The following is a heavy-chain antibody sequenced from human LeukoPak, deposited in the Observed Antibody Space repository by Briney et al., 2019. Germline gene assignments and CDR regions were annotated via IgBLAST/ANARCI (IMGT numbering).Heavy chain of an antibody. CDR2: IYHSGST. J-gene: IGHJ6*02. CDR1: GGSISSGGYS. V-gene: IGHV4-30-2*01. D-gene: IGHD3-10*01. Sequence: PSQTLSLTCAVSGGSISSGGYSWSWIRQPPGKGLEWIGYIYHSGSTYYNPSLKSRVTISVDRSKNQFSLKLSSVTAADTAVYYCARGDYGSGSYYSDYYYGMDVWGQGTTVTVSS. CDR3: ARGDYGSGSYYSDYYYGMDV.